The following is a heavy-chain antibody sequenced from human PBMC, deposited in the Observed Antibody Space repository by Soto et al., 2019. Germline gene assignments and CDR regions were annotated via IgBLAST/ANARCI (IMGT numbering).Heavy chain of an antibody. Sequence: PSETLSLTCTVSGGSISSYYWSWIRQPPGKGLEWIGYIYYSGSTNYNPSLKSRVTISVDTSKNQFSLKLSSVTAADTAVYYCARDRRIHLWQRGYYYYGMDVWGQGTPVTVYS. V-gene: IGHV4-59*01. CDR1: GGSISSYY. CDR3: ARDRRIHLWQRGYYYYGMDV. D-gene: IGHD5-18*01. CDR2: IYYSGST. J-gene: IGHJ6*02.